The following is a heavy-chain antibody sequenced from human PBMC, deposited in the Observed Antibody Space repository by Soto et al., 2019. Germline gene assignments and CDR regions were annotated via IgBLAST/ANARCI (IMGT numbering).Heavy chain of an antibody. CDR2: IYHSGSS. CDR1: GDSITSDKW. Sequence: SETLSLTCAVSGDSITSDKWWSWIRQPPGKGLQWIGEIYHSGSSKYNPSLKSRVIISVDTSKNQFSLKLSSVTAADTAVYYCARSVFPWGQGTLVTVSS. V-gene: IGHV4-4*02. CDR3: ARSVFP. J-gene: IGHJ5*02.